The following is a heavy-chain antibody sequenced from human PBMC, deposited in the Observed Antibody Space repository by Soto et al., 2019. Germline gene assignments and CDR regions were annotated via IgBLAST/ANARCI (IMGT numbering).Heavy chain of an antibody. V-gene: IGHV3-9*01. CDR3: ARDRCGGDCYSFDY. D-gene: IGHD2-21*02. J-gene: IGHJ4*02. CDR1: GFIFDNHA. Sequence: EVQLVESGGGLVQPGRSLRLSCAASGFIFDNHAMNWVRQAPGKGLEWVAGVSWNSGSIDYADSVKGRFTISRDNAKNSLYLQMNMLRAEDTAFYYCARDRCGGDCYSFDYWGQGTLVTVSS. CDR2: VSWNSGSI.